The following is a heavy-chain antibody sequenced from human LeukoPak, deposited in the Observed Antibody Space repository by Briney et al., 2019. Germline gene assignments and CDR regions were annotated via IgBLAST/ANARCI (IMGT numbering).Heavy chain of an antibody. J-gene: IGHJ4*02. CDR1: GFTISSYA. D-gene: IGHD6-19*01. CDR2: ISGSVDSA. Sequence: PGGSLRLSCAASGFTISSYAMSWVRQAPGRGLEWVSGISGSVDSAYYADSVKGRFTISRDGSRNTLYLQMNSLRAEDTAVYYCAKVSNTGWYYFDYWGQGTLVTVSS. V-gene: IGHV3-23*01. CDR3: AKVSNTGWYYFDY.